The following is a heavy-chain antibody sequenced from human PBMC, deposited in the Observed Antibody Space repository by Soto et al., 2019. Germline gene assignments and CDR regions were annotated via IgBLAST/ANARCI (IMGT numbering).Heavy chain of an antibody. CDR2: ISPFFGTT. CDR3: AREVVTKTTWGSFDS. V-gene: IGHV1-69*01. Sequence: QVHLVQSGADGRKSGSSVRVSCTASGGGTLSNDAISWVRPAPGQGLEWLGRISPFFGTTDYSQSFQGRLTMAADAPTGTVYMDLRSLKSDDTAVYYCAREVVTKTTWGSFDSWGQGTLVTVSS. J-gene: IGHJ4*02. D-gene: IGHD2-21*02. CDR1: GGGTLSNDA.